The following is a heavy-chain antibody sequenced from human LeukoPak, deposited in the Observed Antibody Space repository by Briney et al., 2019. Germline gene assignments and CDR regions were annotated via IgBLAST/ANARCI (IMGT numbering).Heavy chain of an antibody. J-gene: IGHJ6*03. Sequence: TSETLSLTCAVYGGSFSGYYWSWIRQPPGKGLERIGEINHSGSTNYNPSLKSRVTISVDTSKNQFSLKLSSVTAADTAVYYCARGVMVRGVIPVYPTNYYYYMDVWGKGTTVTVSS. D-gene: IGHD3-10*01. CDR2: INHSGST. CDR1: GGSFSGYY. V-gene: IGHV4-34*01. CDR3: ARGVMVRGVIPVYPTNYYYYMDV.